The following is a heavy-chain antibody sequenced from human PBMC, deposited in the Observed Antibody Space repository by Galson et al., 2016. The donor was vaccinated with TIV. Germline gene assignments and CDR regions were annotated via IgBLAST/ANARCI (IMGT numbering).Heavy chain of an antibody. CDR3: ARSPSRGYYWSIDY. CDR2: IWYDGSNK. CDR1: GFTFSSYG. V-gene: IGHV3-33*01. Sequence: SLRLSCAASGFTFSSYGMHWVHQAPGKGLEWVAVIWYDGSNKYYADSVKGRFTISRDNSKNTLDLQMNSLRAEDTAVYYCARSPSRGYYWSIDYWGQGTLVTVSS. D-gene: IGHD3-22*01. J-gene: IGHJ4*02.